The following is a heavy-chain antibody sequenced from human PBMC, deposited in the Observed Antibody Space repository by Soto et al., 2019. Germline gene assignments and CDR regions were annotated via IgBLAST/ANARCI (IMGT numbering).Heavy chain of an antibody. CDR3: ANRPVAAAGTWWFDP. CDR1: GFSLSTSGVG. J-gene: IGHJ5*02. V-gene: IGHV2-5*01. D-gene: IGHD6-13*01. CDR2: IYWNDDK. Sequence: QITLKESSPTLVKPTQTLTLTCTFSGFSLSTSGVGVGWIRRPPGKALEWLALIYWNDDKRYSPSLKSRLTLPEDTSTNQVVLTTSNMDPMDTATYYCANRPVAAAGTWWFDPWGQGTLVTVSS.